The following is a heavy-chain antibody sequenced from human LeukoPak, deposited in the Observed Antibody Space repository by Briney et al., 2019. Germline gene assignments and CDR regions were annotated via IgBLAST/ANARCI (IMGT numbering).Heavy chain of an antibody. CDR2: ISSSGSTI. CDR3: ARDPGVRWLVGFDY. V-gene: IGHV3-48*03. Sequence: PGGSLRLSCAASGFTFSSYEMNWVRQAPGKGLEWVSYISSSGSTIYYADSVKGRFTISRDNAKNSLYLQMDSLRAEDTAVYYCARDPGVRWLVGFDYWGQGTLVTVSS. D-gene: IGHD6-19*01. CDR1: GFTFSSYE. J-gene: IGHJ4*02.